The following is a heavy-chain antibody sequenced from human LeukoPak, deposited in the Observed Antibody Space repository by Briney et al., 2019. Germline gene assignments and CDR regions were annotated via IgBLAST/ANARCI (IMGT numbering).Heavy chain of an antibody. CDR1: GFTFSSYW. CDR2: ITSDGSST. Sequence: GGSLRLSCAASGFTFSSYWLHWVRQAPGKGLVCVSRITSDGSSTSYADSVRGRFTISRDNAKNTVYLQMNSLRAEDTAVYYCARDLTGAVFDFWGQGTLVTVSS. CDR3: ARDLTGAVFDF. J-gene: IGHJ4*02. V-gene: IGHV3-74*01. D-gene: IGHD1-26*01.